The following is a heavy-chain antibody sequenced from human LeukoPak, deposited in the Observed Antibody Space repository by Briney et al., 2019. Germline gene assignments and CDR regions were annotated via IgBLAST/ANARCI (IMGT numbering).Heavy chain of an antibody. CDR1: GFTFSNFL. Sequence: GGSLRLSCAASGFTFSNFLMTWVRQAPGKGPEWVSAISANGVDTFYAPSVKGRFTISRDNSKNTLYLQINSLRAEDTAIYYCAKDVWWSVSWGQGTLVTVSS. D-gene: IGHD2-8*02. CDR3: AKDVWWSVS. CDR2: ISANGVDT. J-gene: IGHJ5*02. V-gene: IGHV3-23*01.